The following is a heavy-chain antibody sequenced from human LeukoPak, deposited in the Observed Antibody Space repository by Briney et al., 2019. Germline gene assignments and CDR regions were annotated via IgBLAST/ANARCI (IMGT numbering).Heavy chain of an antibody. Sequence: QPGRSLRLSCAASGFTFSSYSMHWVRQAPGKGQEWVALISFDGNNKYYADSVKGRLTVSRDNSKSTLSLRVNDLRPEDTAVYYCARDSKGFADYWGQGTLVTVSS. V-gene: IGHV3-30*04. D-gene: IGHD3-3*01. CDR2: ISFDGNNK. CDR1: GFTFSSYS. J-gene: IGHJ4*02. CDR3: ARDSKGFADY.